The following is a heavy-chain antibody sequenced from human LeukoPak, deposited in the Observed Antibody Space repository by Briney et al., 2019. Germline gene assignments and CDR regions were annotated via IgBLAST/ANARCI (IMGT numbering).Heavy chain of an antibody. CDR2: IKSKTDGETT. D-gene: IGHD3-22*01. V-gene: IGHV3-15*01. J-gene: IGHJ4*02. CDR1: GFTFSNAW. Sequence: GGSLRLSCAVSGFTFSNAWMSWVRQAPGKGLEWVGRIKSKTDGETTDYAAPVKGRFTISRDNAKNSLYLQMNSLRAEDTAVYYCAREWVGYYYDSSGYNPLDYWGQGTLVTVSS. CDR3: AREWVGYYYDSSGYNPLDY.